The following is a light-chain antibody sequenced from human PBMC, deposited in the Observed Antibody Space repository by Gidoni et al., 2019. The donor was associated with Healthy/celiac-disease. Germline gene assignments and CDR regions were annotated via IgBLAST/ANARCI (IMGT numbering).Light chain of an antibody. CDR2: DAS. CDR3: QQRSNWPRYT. J-gene: IGKJ2*01. Sequence: EIVFTQSPATLSLSPGERATLSCRASQSVSSYFAWYQQKPGQAPRLLIYDASNRATGIPARFSGSGSGTDFTLTISSLEPEDFAVYYCQQRSNWPRYTFGQGTKLEIK. V-gene: IGKV3-11*01. CDR1: QSVSSY.